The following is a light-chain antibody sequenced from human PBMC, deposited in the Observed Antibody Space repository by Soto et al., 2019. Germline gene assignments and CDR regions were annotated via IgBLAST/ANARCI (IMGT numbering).Light chain of an antibody. CDR3: XXXXXXXXX. CDR2: AAS. CDR1: QGISNY. V-gene: IGKV1-27*01. J-gene: IGKJ4*01. Sequence: DIQMTQSPSSLSASVGDRVTITCRASQGISNYLAWYQQKPGKVPKLLIYAASTLQSGVPSRFSGSGSGTDFTLTISSLQPEDVATXXXXXXXXXXXXFXGGTKVDIK.